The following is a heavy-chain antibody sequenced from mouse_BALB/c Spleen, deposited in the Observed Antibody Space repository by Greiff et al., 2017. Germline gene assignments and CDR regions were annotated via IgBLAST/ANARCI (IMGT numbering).Heavy chain of an antibody. J-gene: IGHJ2*01. V-gene: IGHV5-4*02. CDR3: AREGGKAGYFDD. Sequence: DVMLVESGGGLVKPGGSLKLSCAASGFTFSDYYMYWVRQTPEKRLEWVATISDGGSYTYYPDSVKGRFTISRDNAKNNLYLQMSSLKSEDTAMYYCAREGGKAGYFDDWGQGTTLTVSS. CDR1: GFTFSDYY. CDR2: ISDGGSYT. D-gene: IGHD2-1*01.